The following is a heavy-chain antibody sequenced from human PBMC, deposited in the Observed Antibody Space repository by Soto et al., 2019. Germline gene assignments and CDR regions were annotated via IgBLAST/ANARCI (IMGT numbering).Heavy chain of an antibody. D-gene: IGHD5-12*01. CDR2: ISYDGSNK. J-gene: IGHJ4*02. Sequence: QVQLVESGGGVVQPGRSLRLSCAASGFTFSSYGMHWVRQAPGKGLDWVAVISYDGSNKYYADSVKGRFTISRDNSKNTLYLQMNSLRAEDTAVYYCAKEWAYSGYDYYGWGQGTLVTVSS. CDR3: AKEWAYSGYDYYG. CDR1: GFTFSSYG. V-gene: IGHV3-30*18.